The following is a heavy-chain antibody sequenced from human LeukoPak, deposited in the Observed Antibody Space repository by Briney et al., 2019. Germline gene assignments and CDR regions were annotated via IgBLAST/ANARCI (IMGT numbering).Heavy chain of an antibody. D-gene: IGHD2-8*01. V-gene: IGHV1-2*02. CDR1: GYTFTVYY. CDR3: ARRDCPNGVCNSLSRLDP. Sequence: ASVKVSCKASGYTFTVYYIHWVRQAPGQGLERMGRINPNSGVTNYAQKFQDRVTMTRDTSISTAYMELSRLRSDETAVYYCARRDCPNGVCNSLSRLDPWGQGTLVTVSS. J-gene: IGHJ5*02. CDR2: INPNSGVT.